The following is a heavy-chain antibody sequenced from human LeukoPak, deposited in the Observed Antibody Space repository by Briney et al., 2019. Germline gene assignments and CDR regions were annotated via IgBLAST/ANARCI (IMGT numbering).Heavy chain of an antibody. D-gene: IGHD3-3*01. V-gene: IGHV4-38-2*01. CDR1: GYSISSDYY. Sequence: SETLSLTCAVSGYSISSDYYWGGSRRPPGKGLEWIGSIYHSGSTYYNPPLKSRLTISFDTSKNQFSLKLSSVTAADTAVYYCARQLSEWLLYGNWFDPWGQGTLVTVSS. J-gene: IGHJ5*02. CDR2: IYHSGST. CDR3: ARQLSEWLLYGNWFDP.